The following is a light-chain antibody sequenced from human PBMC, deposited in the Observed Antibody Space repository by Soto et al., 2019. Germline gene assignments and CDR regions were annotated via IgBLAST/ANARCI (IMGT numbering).Light chain of an antibody. CDR2: GAS. CDR3: QQYGSSPRT. V-gene: IGKV3-20*01. Sequence: EIVLTQSPGTLSLSPGVRATLSCRASQSIKSSSLAWYQQRPGQAPRLLMYGASSRATGIPDKFSGSGSGTDFTLTISRLEPEDFAVYYCQQYGSSPRTFGQGTKVEIK. J-gene: IGKJ1*01. CDR1: QSIKSSS.